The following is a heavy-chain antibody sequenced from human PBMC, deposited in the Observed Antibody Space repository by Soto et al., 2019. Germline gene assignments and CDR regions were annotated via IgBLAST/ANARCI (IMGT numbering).Heavy chain of an antibody. CDR3: ARGVGSGTYYNQYNWFDP. J-gene: IGHJ5*02. D-gene: IGHD3-10*01. V-gene: IGHV1-18*01. Sequence: ASVKVSCKASGYTFTNYFISWVRQAPGQGLEWMGWINTYNGNTNHAQKLQGRVTMTTDTSTSTAYMELRSLRSDDTAVYYCARGVGSGTYYNQYNWFDPWGQGTLVTVSS. CDR2: INTYNGNT. CDR1: GYTFTNYF.